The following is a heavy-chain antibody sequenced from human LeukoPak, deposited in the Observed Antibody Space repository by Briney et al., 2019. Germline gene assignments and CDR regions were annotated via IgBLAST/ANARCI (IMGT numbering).Heavy chain of an antibody. D-gene: IGHD3-10*01. J-gene: IGHJ6*02. CDR3: TRGEPFGSV. Sequence: GGSLRLSCAVSGFTFTTYWMHWVRRAPGKGLEWVANINQDGSERHYLNSVKGRFTISRNNAKNSLYLQMNSLRAEDTAIYYCTRGEPFGSVWGQGTTVTVSS. CDR2: INQDGSER. CDR1: GFTFTTYW. V-gene: IGHV3-7*03.